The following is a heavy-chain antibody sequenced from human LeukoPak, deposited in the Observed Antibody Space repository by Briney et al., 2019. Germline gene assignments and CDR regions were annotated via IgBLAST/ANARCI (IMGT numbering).Heavy chain of an antibody. J-gene: IGHJ4*02. CDR3: ARDLSGVTGYTYGRGIDY. D-gene: IGHD5-18*01. V-gene: IGHV3-7*01. Sequence: GGSLRLSCVASGFTFSTYNMNWVRQAPGKGLEWVANIKKDGSEKYYVDSVKGRFTISRDNAKTSLYLQMNSLRAEDTAVYYCARDLSGVTGYTYGRGIDYWGQGTLVTVSS. CDR2: IKKDGSEK. CDR1: GFTFSTYN.